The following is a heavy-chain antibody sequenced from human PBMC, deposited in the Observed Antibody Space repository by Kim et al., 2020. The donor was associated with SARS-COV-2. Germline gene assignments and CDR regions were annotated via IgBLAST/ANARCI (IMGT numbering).Heavy chain of an antibody. Sequence: GGSLRLSCAASGFSFSSYAMSWVRQAPGTGLEWVSAISRSGGSTYYADSVKGRFTISRDNSKNTLYLPMNSLIAEDTAVYYCAKTLSGAKAKFAYWDQGTLVTGSS. J-gene: IGHJ4*02. CDR1: GFSFSSYA. V-gene: IGHV3-23*01. D-gene: IGHD3-10*01. CDR3: AKTLSGAKAKFAY. CDR2: ISRSGGST.